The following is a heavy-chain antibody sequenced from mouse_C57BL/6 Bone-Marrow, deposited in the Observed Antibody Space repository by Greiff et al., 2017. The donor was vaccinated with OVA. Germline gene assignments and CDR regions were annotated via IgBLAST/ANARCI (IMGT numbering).Heavy chain of an antibody. CDR2: IYPRDGST. CDR3: ARRYYGSSYPYYFDD. CDR1: GYTFTDHT. Sequence: VQLQQSDAELVKPGASVKISCKVSGYTFTDHTIHWMKQRPEQGLEWIGYIYPRDGSTKYNEKFKGKATLTADKSSSTAYMQLNSLTSEDSAVYFCARRYYGSSYPYYFDDWGKGTTLTVSS. D-gene: IGHD1-1*01. J-gene: IGHJ2*01. V-gene: IGHV1-78*01.